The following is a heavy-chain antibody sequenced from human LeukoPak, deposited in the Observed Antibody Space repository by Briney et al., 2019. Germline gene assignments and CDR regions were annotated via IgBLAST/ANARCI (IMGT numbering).Heavy chain of an antibody. V-gene: IGHV4-4*07. D-gene: IGHD5-18*01. CDR2: FYTSGST. CDR3: ARTTEGGYTYGYFYYYYMDV. J-gene: IGHJ6*03. Sequence: SETLSLTCTVSGGSISSYYWSWIRQPAGKGLEWIGRFYTSGSTKYNPSLKSRVTISVDTSKNQFSLKLTSVTAADTAVYYCARTTEGGYTYGYFYYYYMDVWGKGTTVTISS. CDR1: GGSISSYY.